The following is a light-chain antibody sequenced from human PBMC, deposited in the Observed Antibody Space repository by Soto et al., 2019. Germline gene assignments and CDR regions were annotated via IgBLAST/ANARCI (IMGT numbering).Light chain of an antibody. CDR1: QSVSNN. V-gene: IGKV3-15*01. CDR2: GAS. CDR3: QQYSSGPCT. Sequence: EIVLTQSPATLSVFPGEKATLSCGASQSVSNNFPWYNQKPGQAPRPLIYGASTKATGVPARFSGSGSGTVLTLTIIILQSKDAAIYYCQQYSSGPCTFGPCTKLAIE. J-gene: IGKJ3*01.